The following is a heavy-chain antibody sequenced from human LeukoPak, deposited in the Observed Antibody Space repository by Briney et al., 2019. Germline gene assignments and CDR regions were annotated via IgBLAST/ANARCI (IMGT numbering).Heavy chain of an antibody. V-gene: IGHV1-8*03. Sequence: ASVKVSCKASGYTFTSYDINWVRQATGQGLEWMGWMNPNSGNTGYAQKFQGRVTITRNTSISTAYMELSSLRSEDTAVYYCARGRYDFWSGYFDYWGHGTLVTVSS. D-gene: IGHD3-3*01. CDR3: ARGRYDFWSGYFDY. CDR1: GYTFTSYD. J-gene: IGHJ4*01. CDR2: MNPNSGNT.